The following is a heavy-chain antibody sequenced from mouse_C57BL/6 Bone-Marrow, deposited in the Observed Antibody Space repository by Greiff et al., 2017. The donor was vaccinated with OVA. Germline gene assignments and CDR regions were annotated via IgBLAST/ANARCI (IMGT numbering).Heavy chain of an antibody. CDR1: GFNIKDDY. CDR2: IDPENGDT. V-gene: IGHV14-4*01. Sequence: EVQLQQSGAELVRPGASVKLSCTASGFNIKDDYMHWVKQRPEQGLEWIGWIDPENGDTEYASKFQGKATITADTSSNTVYLQLSSLTSEDTAVYYCTTNTTVVAPDYWGQGTTLTVSS. J-gene: IGHJ2*01. D-gene: IGHD1-1*01. CDR3: TTNTTVVAPDY.